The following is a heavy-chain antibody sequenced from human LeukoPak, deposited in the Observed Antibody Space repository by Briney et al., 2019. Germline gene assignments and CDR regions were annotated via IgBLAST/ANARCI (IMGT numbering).Heavy chain of an antibody. Sequence: GASVKVSCKASGYTFTGYYMHWVRQAPGQGLEWMGWINPNSGGTNYAQKFQGGVTMTRDTSISTAYMELSRLRSDDTAVYYCARYPSRPQPNDFWSGYYVDPWGQGTLVTVSS. CDR3: ARYPSRPQPNDFWSGYYVDP. V-gene: IGHV1-2*02. J-gene: IGHJ5*02. CDR1: GYTFTGYY. D-gene: IGHD3-3*01. CDR2: INPNSGGT.